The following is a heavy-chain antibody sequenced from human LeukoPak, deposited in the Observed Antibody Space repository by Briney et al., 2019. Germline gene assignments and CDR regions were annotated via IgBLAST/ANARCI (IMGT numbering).Heavy chain of an antibody. Sequence: GGSLRLSCAASGCTFSSYGMHWVRQAPGKGLKWVAVISYDGSNKYYADSVKGRFTSSRDNSKNTLYLQMNSLRAEDTAVYYCAKDLGYYGSGSYSPLYWGQGTLVTVSS. CDR3: AKDLGYYGSGSYSPLY. V-gene: IGHV3-30*18. CDR1: GCTFSSYG. J-gene: IGHJ4*02. CDR2: ISYDGSNK. D-gene: IGHD3-10*01.